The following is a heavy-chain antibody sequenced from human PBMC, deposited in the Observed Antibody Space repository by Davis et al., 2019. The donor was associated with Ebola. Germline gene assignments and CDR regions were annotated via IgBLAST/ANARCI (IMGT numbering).Heavy chain of an antibody. Sequence: ASVKVSCKASGYTFTSYAMHWVRQAPGQRLEWMGWINAGNGNTKYSQKFQGRVTITRDTSASTAYMELSSLRSEDTAVYYCARVGAAVRDAFDIWGQGTMVTVSS. V-gene: IGHV1-3*01. J-gene: IGHJ3*02. CDR1: GYTFTSYA. CDR2: INAGNGNT. CDR3: ARVGAAVRDAFDI. D-gene: IGHD3-16*01.